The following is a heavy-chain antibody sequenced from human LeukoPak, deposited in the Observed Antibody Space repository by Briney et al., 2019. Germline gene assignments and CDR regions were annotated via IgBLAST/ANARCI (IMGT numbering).Heavy chain of an antibody. D-gene: IGHD5-12*01. Sequence: GESLKISCKGSGYSFNSYWIGWVRQMPGKGLEWMGIIYPGDSDTRYSPSFQGQVTISADKSISAAYLQWSSLKASDTAMYYCARLPGIVATIERYFDYWGQGTLVTVSS. CDR1: GYSFNSYW. CDR2: IYPGDSDT. V-gene: IGHV5-51*01. J-gene: IGHJ4*02. CDR3: ARLPGIVATIERYFDY.